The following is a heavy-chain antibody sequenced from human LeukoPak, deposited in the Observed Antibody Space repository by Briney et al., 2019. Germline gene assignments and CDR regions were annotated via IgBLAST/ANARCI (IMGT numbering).Heavy chain of an antibody. CDR2: ISSSSSTI. V-gene: IGHV3-48*01. CDR1: GFTFSSYS. J-gene: IGHJ5*02. CDR3: ARGPVPTYDFWSGGYNGFDP. D-gene: IGHD3-3*01. Sequence: PGGSLRLSCAASGFTFSSYSINWVRQAPGKGLGWVSYISSSSSTIYYADSVKGRFTISRDNAKKSLYLQMNSLRAEDTAVYYCARGPVPTYDFWSGGYNGFDPWVQGTMVTVSS.